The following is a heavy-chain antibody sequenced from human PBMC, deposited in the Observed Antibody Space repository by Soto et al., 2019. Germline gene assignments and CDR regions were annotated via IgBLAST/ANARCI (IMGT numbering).Heavy chain of an antibody. J-gene: IGHJ4*02. CDR2: INPRSGGT. Sequence: QVQLVQSGAEVKKPGASVKVSCKASGYTFTGNYIHWVRQAPGQGPEWMAWINPRSGGTDYAQKFQGRVTITRDTSITTAYLDLSRLTSDDTAMYYCVRGGSVDVVTPTRVVFDYWGQGTLLTVSS. CDR3: VRGGSVDVVTPTRVVFDY. V-gene: IGHV1-2*02. D-gene: IGHD2-21*02. CDR1: GYTFTGNY.